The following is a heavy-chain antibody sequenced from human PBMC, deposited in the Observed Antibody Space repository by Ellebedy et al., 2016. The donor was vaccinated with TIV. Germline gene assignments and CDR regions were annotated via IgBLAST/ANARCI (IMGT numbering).Heavy chain of an antibody. D-gene: IGHD5-12*01. Sequence: PGGSLRLSCKGSGYSFTSYWIDWVRQMPGKGLEWMGTIDPSDSYTNYNPSFQGHVTISAAKSINTAYLQWSSLKSSDTAIYYCARRGYSGYEHSWFDSWGQGTLVTVSS. CDR3: ARRGYSGYEHSWFDS. V-gene: IGHV5-10-1*01. CDR1: GYSFTSYW. J-gene: IGHJ5*01. CDR2: IDPSDSYT.